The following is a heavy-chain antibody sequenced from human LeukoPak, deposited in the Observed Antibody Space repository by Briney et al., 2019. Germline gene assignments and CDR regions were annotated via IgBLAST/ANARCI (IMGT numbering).Heavy chain of an antibody. CDR3: ARDEYYYDSSGYRDY. V-gene: IGHV3-53*01. CDR2: IYSGGST. Sequence: GGSLRLSCAASGFTVSSNYMSWVRQAPGKGLEWVSVIYSGGSTYYADSVKGRFTISRDNSKNTLYLQMNSLRAEDTAVYYCARDEYYYDSSGYRDYWGQGTLVIVFS. J-gene: IGHJ4*02. D-gene: IGHD3-22*01. CDR1: GFTVSSNY.